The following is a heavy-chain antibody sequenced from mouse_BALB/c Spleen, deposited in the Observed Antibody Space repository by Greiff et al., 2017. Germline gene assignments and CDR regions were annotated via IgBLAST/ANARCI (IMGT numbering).Heavy chain of an antibody. D-gene: IGHD2-4*01. CDR2: IWSGGST. CDR1: GFSLTSYG. CDR3: ARTGYYDSSPWFAY. Sequence: VQLVESGPGLVQPSQSLSITCTVSGFSLTSYGVHWVRQSPGKGLEWLGVIWSGGSTDYNAAFISRLSISKDNSKSQVFFKMNSLQANDTAIYYCARTGYYDSSPWFAYWGQGTLVTVSA. J-gene: IGHJ3*01. V-gene: IGHV2-2*02.